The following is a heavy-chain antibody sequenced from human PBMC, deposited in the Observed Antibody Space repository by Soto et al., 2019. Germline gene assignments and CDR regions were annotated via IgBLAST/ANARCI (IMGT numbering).Heavy chain of an antibody. D-gene: IGHD6-13*01. CDR1: GFTFSSYG. J-gene: IGHJ4*02. V-gene: IGHV3-30*18. CDR3: AKGRGRQQLVRTAFDY. Sequence: QVQLVESGGGVVQPGRSLRLSCAASGFTFSSYGMHWVRQAPGKGLEWVAVISYDGSNKYYADSVKGRFTISRDNSKNTLYLQMNSLRAEDTAVYYCAKGRGRQQLVRTAFDYWGQGTLVTASS. CDR2: ISYDGSNK.